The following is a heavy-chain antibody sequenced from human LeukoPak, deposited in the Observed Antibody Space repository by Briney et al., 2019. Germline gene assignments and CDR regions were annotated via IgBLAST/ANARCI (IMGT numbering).Heavy chain of an antibody. D-gene: IGHD4-17*01. CDR1: GFAFSSYA. CDR2: INGNSGST. J-gene: IGHJ4*02. CDR3: AKERQTGDYFTSDF. V-gene: IGHV3-23*01. Sequence: PGGSLRLSCAASGFAFSSYAMSWVRQAPGKGLEWVSTINGNSGSTYYADSVKGQFTISRDNSKSTVYLQMNSLRADDTAVYYCAKERQTGDYFTSDFWGQGTLVTVSS.